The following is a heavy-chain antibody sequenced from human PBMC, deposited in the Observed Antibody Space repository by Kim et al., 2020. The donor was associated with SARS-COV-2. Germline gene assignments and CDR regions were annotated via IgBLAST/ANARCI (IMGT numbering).Heavy chain of an antibody. CDR2: ISSSGSTI. V-gene: IGHV3-48*03. CDR1: GFTFSSYE. Sequence: GGSLRLSCAASGFTFSSYEMNWVRQAPGKGLEWVSYISSSGSTIYYADSVKGRFTISRDNAKNSLYLQMNSLRAEDTAVYYCARGDYEASYFDYWGQGTLVTVSS. CDR3: ARGDYEASYFDY. J-gene: IGHJ4*02. D-gene: IGHD4-17*01.